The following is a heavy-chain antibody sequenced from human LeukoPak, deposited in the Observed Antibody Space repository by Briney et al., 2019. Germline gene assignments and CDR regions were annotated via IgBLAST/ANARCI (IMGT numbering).Heavy chain of an antibody. CDR3: AKTSQYYYGSGSNWFDP. CDR2: ISYDGSNK. V-gene: IGHV3-30*18. CDR1: GFTFSSYG. Sequence: GRSLRLSCAASGFTFSSYGMHWVRQAPGKGLEWVAVISYDGSNKYYADSVKGRFTISRDNSKNTLYLQMNSLRAEDTAVYYCAKTSQYYYGSGSNWFDPWGQGTLVTVSS. D-gene: IGHD3-10*01. J-gene: IGHJ5*02.